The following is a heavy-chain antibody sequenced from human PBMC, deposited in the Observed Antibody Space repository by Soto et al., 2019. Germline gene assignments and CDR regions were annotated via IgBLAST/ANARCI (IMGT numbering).Heavy chain of an antibody. D-gene: IGHD3-22*01. CDR1: GFTFSSYA. Sequence: GGSLRLSCAASGFTFSSYAMSWVRLAPGKGLEWVSAISGSGGSTYYADSVKGRFTISRDNSKNTLYLQMNSLRAEDTAVYYCAKSTITMIVSQGYDPWGQGTLVTVSS. V-gene: IGHV3-23*01. CDR3: AKSTITMIVSQGYDP. CDR2: ISGSGGST. J-gene: IGHJ5*02.